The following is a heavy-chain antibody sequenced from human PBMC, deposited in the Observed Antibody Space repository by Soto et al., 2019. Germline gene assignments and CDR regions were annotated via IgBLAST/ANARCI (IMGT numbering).Heavy chain of an antibody. V-gene: IGHV3-15*01. CDR2: IKSKADGGTI. Sequence: EVQLVESGGGLIKPGGSLRLSCAASGFTFSNAWMSWVRQAPGKGLEWVGRIKSKADGGTIDYAAPVKGRFTISRDDSSNPLYLQMNSLKTEDTAVYYCTKTPYYYDTTGYLFDYWGQGTLVTVSS. J-gene: IGHJ4*02. CDR3: TKTPYYYDTTGYLFDY. CDR1: GFTFSNAW. D-gene: IGHD3-22*01.